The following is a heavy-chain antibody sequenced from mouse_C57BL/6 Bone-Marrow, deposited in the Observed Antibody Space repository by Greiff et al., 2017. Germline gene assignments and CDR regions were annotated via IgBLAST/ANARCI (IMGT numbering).Heavy chain of an antibody. CDR1: GYTFANYW. CDR3: ARSTAMDY. Sequence: QVQLQQSGAELVRPGTSVKMSCKASGYTFANYWIGWAKQRPGHGLEWIGDIYPGGGYTNYNEKFKGKATLTEDKSSSTAYMQFSSLTSEDSAIYYCARSTAMDYWGQGTSVTVSS. J-gene: IGHJ4*01. V-gene: IGHV1-63*01. D-gene: IGHD1-1*01. CDR2: IYPGGGYT.